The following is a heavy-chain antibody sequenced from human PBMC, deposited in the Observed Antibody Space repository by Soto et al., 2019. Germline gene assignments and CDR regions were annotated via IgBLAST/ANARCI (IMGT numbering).Heavy chain of an antibody. CDR1: GFAFGSYW. J-gene: IGHJ4*02. D-gene: IGHD1-1*01. CDR3: LRDPRHWIEFAAQ. CDR2: ISQDGAIA. V-gene: IGHV3-74*01. Sequence: VQLVESGGGLVQPGGSLRLSCAASGFAFGSYWMHWVRQAPGKGLVWVSRISQDGAIATPAASVKGRLTISRDNAQDTRLLQMTRLRSDDTAVYYWLRDPRHWIEFAAQWRPGTLVTVSS.